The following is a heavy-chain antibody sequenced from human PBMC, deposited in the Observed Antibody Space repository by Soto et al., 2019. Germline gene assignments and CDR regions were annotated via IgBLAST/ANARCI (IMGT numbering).Heavy chain of an antibody. J-gene: IGHJ6*02. Sequence: SLRLSCAASGFTFSSYGMHWVRQAPGKGLEWVAVIWYDGSNKYYADSVKGRFTISRDNSKNTLYLQMNSLRAEDTAVYYCARSGNDYVWGSYRHYYYGMDVWGQGTTVTVSS. CDR2: IWYDGSNK. CDR1: GFTFSSYG. D-gene: IGHD3-16*02. CDR3: ARSGNDYVWGSYRHYYYGMDV. V-gene: IGHV3-33*01.